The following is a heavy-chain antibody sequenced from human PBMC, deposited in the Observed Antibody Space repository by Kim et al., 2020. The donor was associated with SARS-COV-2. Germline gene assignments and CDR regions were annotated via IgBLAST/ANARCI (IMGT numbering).Heavy chain of an antibody. CDR3: AREEYSSGHNWFDP. V-gene: IGHV3-53*01. J-gene: IGHJ5*02. CDR2: IYSGGST. D-gene: IGHD6-25*01. Sequence: GGSLRLSCAASGFTVSSNYMSWVRQAPGKGLEWVSVIYSGGSTYYADSVKGRFTISRDNSKNTLYLQMNSLRAEDTAVYYCAREEYSSGHNWFDPWGQGTLVTVSS. CDR1: GFTVSSNY.